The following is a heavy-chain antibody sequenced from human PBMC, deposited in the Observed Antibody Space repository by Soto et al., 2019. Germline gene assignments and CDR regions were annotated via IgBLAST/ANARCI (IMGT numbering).Heavy chain of an antibody. CDR1: GGSVSSGDYY. J-gene: IGHJ4*02. Sequence: PETLCLTCTVSGGSVSSGDYYWSWIRQSPGKGLEWIGNIYYRGGTNYNPSLKTRPTISADTSKKQVSLRLSSVTAADTAVYYCARALCDYYDSAGYHKAYQFDYRGQGALVT. CDR2: IYYRGGT. D-gene: IGHD3-22*01. V-gene: IGHV4-61*08. CDR3: ARALCDYYDSAGYHKAYQFDY.